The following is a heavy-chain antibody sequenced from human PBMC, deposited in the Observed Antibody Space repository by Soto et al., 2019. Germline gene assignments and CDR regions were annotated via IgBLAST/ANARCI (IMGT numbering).Heavy chain of an antibody. CDR1: GYTFTGYY. V-gene: IGHV1-2*04. CDR3: ARGVTMVRGEDWFDP. Sequence: QVQLVQSGAEVKKPGASVKVSCKASGYTFTGYYIHWVRQAPGQGFEWMGWINPNSGGTNYAQNFQGWVTMTRDTSIRTAYMELRRLKSDDTAVYYCARGVTMVRGEDWFDPWGQGTLVTVSS. D-gene: IGHD3-10*01. CDR2: INPNSGGT. J-gene: IGHJ5*02.